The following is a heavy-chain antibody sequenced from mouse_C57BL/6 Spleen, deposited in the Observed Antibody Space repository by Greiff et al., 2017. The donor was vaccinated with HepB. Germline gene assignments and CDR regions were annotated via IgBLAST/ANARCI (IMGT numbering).Heavy chain of an antibody. D-gene: IGHD1-1*01. CDR1: GYTFTSYW. CDR3: ATAYYYGSEDY. V-gene: IGHV1-64*01. Sequence: QVQLQQPGAELVKPGASVKLSCKASGYTFTSYWMHWVKQRPGQGLEWIGMIHPNSGSTNYNEKFKSKATLTVDKSSSTAYMQLSSLTSEDSAVYYCATAYYYGSEDYWGQGTTLTVSS. CDR2: IHPNSGST. J-gene: IGHJ2*01.